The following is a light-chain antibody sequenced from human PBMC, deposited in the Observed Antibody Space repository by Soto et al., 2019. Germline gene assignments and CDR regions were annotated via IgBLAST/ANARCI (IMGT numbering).Light chain of an antibody. CDR3: QQSYSTPIT. CDR1: QSISSY. V-gene: IGKV1-39*01. J-gene: IGKJ4*01. Sequence: DIQITHSPSSLSASVGVRVTITCRSSQSISSYLNWYQQKPGKAPKLLIYAASSLQSGVPSRFSGSGSGTDFTLTISSLQPEDFATYYCQQSYSTPITLGGGTKVDIK. CDR2: AAS.